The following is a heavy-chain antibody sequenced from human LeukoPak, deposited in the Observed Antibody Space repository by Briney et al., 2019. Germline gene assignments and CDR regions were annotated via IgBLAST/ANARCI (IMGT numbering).Heavy chain of an antibody. CDR2: ISSSGSTI. V-gene: IGHV3-11*04. J-gene: IGHJ3*02. CDR3: ARGGASYYYDSRDLNDAFDI. D-gene: IGHD3-22*01. CDR1: GFTLSDYY. Sequence: PGGSLRLSCAASGFTLSDYYMSWIRQAPGKGLEWVSYISSSGSTIYYADSVKGRFTISRDNAKNSLYLQMNSLRAEDTAVYYCARGGASYYYDSRDLNDAFDIWGQGTMVTVSS.